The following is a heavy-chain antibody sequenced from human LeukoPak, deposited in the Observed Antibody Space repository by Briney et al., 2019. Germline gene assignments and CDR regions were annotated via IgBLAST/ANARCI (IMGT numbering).Heavy chain of an antibody. V-gene: IGHV3-23*01. CDR3: AKDIELFVS. Sequence: PGGSLRLPCAASGFTFRNFAMSWVRQAPGKGLEWVSGLSHGGTRTFYAASVKGPFTISRDDSNSTLFLQMDSLRVEDTATYYCAKDIELFVSWGQGTLVIVSS. CDR2: LSHGGTRT. J-gene: IGHJ4*02. D-gene: IGHD1-26*01. CDR1: GFTFRNFA.